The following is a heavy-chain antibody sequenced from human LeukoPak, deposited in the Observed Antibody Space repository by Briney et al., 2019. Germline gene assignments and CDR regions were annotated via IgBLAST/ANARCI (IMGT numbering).Heavy chain of an antibody. CDR3: AKAPVTTCSGAYCYPFDY. CDR2: ISVSGNT. CDR1: GFTLSSYA. V-gene: IGHV3-23*01. D-gene: IGHD2-21*01. Sequence: GGSLRLSCAASGFTLSSYAMSWVRQAPGKGLEWVSAISVSGNTYHADSVKGRFTTSRDSSKNTLYLQMNRLRAEDAAVYYCAKAPVTTCSGAYCYPFDYWGQGTLVTVSS. J-gene: IGHJ4*02.